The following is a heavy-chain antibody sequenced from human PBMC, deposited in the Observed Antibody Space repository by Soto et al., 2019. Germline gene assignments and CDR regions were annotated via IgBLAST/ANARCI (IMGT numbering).Heavy chain of an antibody. CDR3: ARAIFGVVRRSVNWFDP. J-gene: IGHJ5*02. D-gene: IGHD3-3*02. CDR1: GGSVSSGSYY. V-gene: IGHV4-61*01. Sequence: SETLSLTCTVSGGSVSSGSYYWSWIRQPPGKGLEWIGYIYYSGSTNYNPSLKSRVTISVDTSKNQFSLKLSSVTAADTAVYYCARAIFGVVRRSVNWFDPWGQAPLLTVSS. CDR2: IYYSGST.